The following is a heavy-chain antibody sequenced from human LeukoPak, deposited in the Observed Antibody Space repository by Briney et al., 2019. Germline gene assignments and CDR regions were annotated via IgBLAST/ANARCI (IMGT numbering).Heavy chain of an antibody. Sequence: SETLSLTCTVSGGSISSSSYYWGWLRQHPGTGLEWIGYIYYSGSTYYNPSLKSRVTISVDTSKNQFSLKLSSVTAADTAVYYCARITFGGVIVPDYWGQGTLVTVSS. D-gene: IGHD3-16*02. CDR2: IYYSGST. V-gene: IGHV4-31*03. J-gene: IGHJ4*02. CDR3: ARITFGGVIVPDY. CDR1: GGSISSSSYY.